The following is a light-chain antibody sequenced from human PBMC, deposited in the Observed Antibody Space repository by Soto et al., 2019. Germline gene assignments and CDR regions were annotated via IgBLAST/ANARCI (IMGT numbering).Light chain of an antibody. Sequence: EIVLTQSPGTLSLSPGEGATLSYRASQSISSNFLAWYQQKRGQAPRLLIHGASNRATGIPDRFSGSGSGTDFTLTITRLEPEDFAGYYCQQYGGSPRTFRQGPKVEVK. CDR3: QQYGGSPRT. J-gene: IGKJ1*01. CDR2: GAS. CDR1: QSISSNF. V-gene: IGKV3-20*01.